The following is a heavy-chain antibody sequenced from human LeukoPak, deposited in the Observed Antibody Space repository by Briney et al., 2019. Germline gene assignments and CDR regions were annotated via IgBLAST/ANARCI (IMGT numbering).Heavy chain of an antibody. CDR2: INHSGST. J-gene: IGHJ4*02. CDR1: GGSFSGYY. V-gene: IGHV4-34*01. D-gene: IGHD2-2*01. CDR3: ARGGYCSSTSCYRLFRYYFDY. Sequence: SETLSLTCAVYGGSFSGYYWSWIRQPPGKGLEWIGEINHSGSTNYNPSLKSPVTISVDTSKNQFSLQLSSVPAADTAVYYCARGGYCSSTSCYRLFRYYFDYWGQGTLVTVSS.